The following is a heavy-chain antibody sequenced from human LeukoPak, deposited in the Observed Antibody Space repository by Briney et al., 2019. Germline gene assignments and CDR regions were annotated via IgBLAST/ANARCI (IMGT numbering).Heavy chain of an antibody. CDR2: INHSGST. CDR3: ARAKAAAGIDYFDY. V-gene: IGHV4-34*01. Sequence: SETLSLTCTVYDGSFSGYYWSWIRQPPGKGLEWIGEINHSGSTNYNPSLKSRVTISVDTSKNQFSLKLSSVTAADTAVYYCARAKAAAGIDYFDYWGQGTPVTVSS. D-gene: IGHD6-13*01. CDR1: DGSFSGYY. J-gene: IGHJ4*02.